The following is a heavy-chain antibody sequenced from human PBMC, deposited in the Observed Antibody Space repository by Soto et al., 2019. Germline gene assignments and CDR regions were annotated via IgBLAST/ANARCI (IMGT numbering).Heavy chain of an antibody. CDR1: GGSISSSSYY. CDR3: AVLGVLMVYAPTQLVDYYGMDV. D-gene: IGHD2-8*01. Sequence: QLQLQESGPGLVKPSETLSLTCTVSGGSISSSSYYWGWIRQPPGKGLEWIGSIYYSGSTYYNPSLKSRVTISVDTSKNQFSLKLSSVTAADTAVYYCAVLGVLMVYAPTQLVDYYGMDVWGQGTTVTVSS. CDR2: IYYSGST. V-gene: IGHV4-39*01. J-gene: IGHJ6*02.